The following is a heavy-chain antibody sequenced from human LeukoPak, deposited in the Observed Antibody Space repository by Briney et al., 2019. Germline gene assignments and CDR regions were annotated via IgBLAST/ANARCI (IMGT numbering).Heavy chain of an antibody. CDR1: GFTFSSYN. CDR3: ARDLKETAMGESAHDY. Sequence: GGSLRLSCSASGFTFSSYNMNWVRQAPGKGLEWVSGISSWSSYIYYADSVEGRFTISRDNVKNSLYLQMNSLRAEDTAVYYCARDLKETAMGESAHDYWGQGTLVTVSS. J-gene: IGHJ4*02. V-gene: IGHV3-21*06. CDR2: ISSWSSYI. D-gene: IGHD5-18*01.